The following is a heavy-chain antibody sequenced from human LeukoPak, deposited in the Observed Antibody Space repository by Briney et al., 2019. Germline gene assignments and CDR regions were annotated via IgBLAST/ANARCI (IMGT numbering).Heavy chain of an antibody. CDR3: ATVYGGLH. V-gene: IGHV1-2*06. CDR2: INPNSGGT. Sequence: ASVKVSCKASGGTFISYAISWVRQAPGQGLEWMGRINPNSGGTNYAQKFQGRVTMTRDTSISTAYMEMSRLRSDDTAVYYCATVYGGLHWGQGTLVTVSS. J-gene: IGHJ4*02. D-gene: IGHD4-23*01. CDR1: GGTFISYA.